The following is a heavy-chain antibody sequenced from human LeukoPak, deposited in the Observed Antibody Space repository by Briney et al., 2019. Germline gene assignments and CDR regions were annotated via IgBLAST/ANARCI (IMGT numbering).Heavy chain of an antibody. CDR3: AREVRSSGWTFDY. V-gene: IGHV4-4*02. CDR2: IYHSGST. CDR1: GGSISSSNW. Sequence: SETLSLTCAVSGGSISSSNWWSWVRQPPGKGLEWIGEIYHSGSTNYNPSLKSRVTISVDKSKNQFSLKLSSVTAADTAVYYCAREVRSSGWTFDYWGQGTLVTVSS. D-gene: IGHD6-19*01. J-gene: IGHJ4*02.